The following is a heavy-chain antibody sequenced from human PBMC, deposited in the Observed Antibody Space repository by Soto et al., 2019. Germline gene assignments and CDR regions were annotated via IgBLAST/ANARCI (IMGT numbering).Heavy chain of an antibody. CDR1: GYSFAGYW. CDR3: ARQIYDSDTGPSFQYYFDS. D-gene: IGHD3-22*01. V-gene: IGHV5-10-1*01. J-gene: IGHJ4*02. CDR2: IDPSDSQT. Sequence: GESLKISCKGSGYSFAGYWITWVRQKPGKGLEWMGRIDPSDSQTYYSPSFRGHVTISVTKSITTVFLQWGSLRASDTAMYYCARQIYDSDTGPSFQYYFDSWGQATQVTVSS.